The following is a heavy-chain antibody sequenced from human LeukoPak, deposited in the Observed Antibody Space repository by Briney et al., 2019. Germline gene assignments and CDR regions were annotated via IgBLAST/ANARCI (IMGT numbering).Heavy chain of an antibody. D-gene: IGHD3-22*01. CDR1: GGTFSSYT. CDR3: ASYVSSGYYRHDGYFDL. Sequence: GASVKVSCKASGGTFSSYTISWVRQAPGQGLEWMGRIIPISGTANYAQRFQGRVTITTDESTCTAYMELSSLRSEDTAVYYCASYVSSGYYRHDGYFDLWGRGTLVTVSS. J-gene: IGHJ2*01. V-gene: IGHV1-69*05. CDR2: IIPISGTA.